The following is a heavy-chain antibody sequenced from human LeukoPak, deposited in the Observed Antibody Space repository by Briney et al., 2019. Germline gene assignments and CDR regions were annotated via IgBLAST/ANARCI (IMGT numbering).Heavy chain of an antibody. V-gene: IGHV3-7*03. Sequence: GGSLRLSCAASGFTFSSYWMTWVRQAPGKGPEWVANINKDGSVKYYVDSVKGRFTISRDNAKNSLYLQMNSLRAEDTAIYDCARIGYSSSSLDFWGRGTLVTVSS. CDR3: ARIGYSSSSLDF. CDR1: GFTFSSYW. CDR2: INKDGSVK. D-gene: IGHD6-6*01. J-gene: IGHJ4*02.